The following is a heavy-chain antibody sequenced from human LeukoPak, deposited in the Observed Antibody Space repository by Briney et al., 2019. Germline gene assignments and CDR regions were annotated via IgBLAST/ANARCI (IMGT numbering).Heavy chain of an antibody. CDR1: GVTFSSYA. CDR2: IIPIFGTA. V-gene: IGHV1-69*05. Sequence: GASVKVSCKASGVTFSSYAISWVRQAPGQGLEWMGGIIPIFGTANYAQKFQGRVTITTDESTSTAYMELSSLRSEDTAVYYCARGIVVAFDAFDIWGQGTMVTVSS. J-gene: IGHJ3*02. CDR3: ARGIVVAFDAFDI. D-gene: IGHD3-22*01.